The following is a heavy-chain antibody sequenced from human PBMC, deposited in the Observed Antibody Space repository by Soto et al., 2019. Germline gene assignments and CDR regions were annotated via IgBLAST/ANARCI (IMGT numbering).Heavy chain of an antibody. CDR3: AKGKSSGGGWSYGMDV. CDR2: INTSGGST. CDR1: GFTFSSYA. D-gene: IGHD6-19*01. J-gene: IGHJ6*02. V-gene: IGHV3-23*01. Sequence: EVQLLESGGGLVQPGGSLRLSCAASGFTFSSYAMSWVRQAPGKGLEWVSTINTSGGSTLYADSVKGRFTISRDNSKNTLYLQMNSLRAEDTAVYYCAKGKSSGGGWSYGMDVWCQGTTVTVSS.